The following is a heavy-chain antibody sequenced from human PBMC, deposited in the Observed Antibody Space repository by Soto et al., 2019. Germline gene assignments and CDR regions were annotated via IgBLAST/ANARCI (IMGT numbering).Heavy chain of an antibody. D-gene: IGHD2-2*01. CDR2: VFYDGHNK. J-gene: IGHJ3*02. V-gene: IGHV3-33*01. Sequence: QGQLVESGGGVVQPGRSQRLSCAASGFTFSMYGMHWVRQAPGKGLEWMATVFYDGHNKYYADSVRGRFTISRDNSKNMVYLQMNSLRAEDTAVYYCARDPPSTLGSFDIWGRGTMVTVSS. CDR1: GFTFSMYG. CDR3: ARDPPSTLGSFDI.